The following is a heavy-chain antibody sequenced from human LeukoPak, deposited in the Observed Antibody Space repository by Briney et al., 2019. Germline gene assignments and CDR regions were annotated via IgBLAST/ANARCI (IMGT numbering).Heavy chain of an antibody. CDR1: GVTFSSYW. D-gene: IGHD3-10*02. J-gene: IGHJ6*04. CDR3: AELGITMIGGV. CDR2: INQDGSEK. Sequence: GGSLRLSCAASGVTFSSYWMSWVRQAPGKGLEWVANINQDGSEKYYVDSVKGRFTISRDNAKNSLYLHMNSLRAEDTAVYYCAELGITMIGGVWGKGTTVTISS. V-gene: IGHV3-7*01.